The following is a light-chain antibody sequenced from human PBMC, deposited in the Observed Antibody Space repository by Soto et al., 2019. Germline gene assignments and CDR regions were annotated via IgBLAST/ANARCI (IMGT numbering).Light chain of an antibody. V-gene: IGLV2-14*01. CDR1: SGDVGGYNY. Sequence: QSALTQPASVSGSPGQSITISCTGTSGDVGGYNYVSWYRLHPGKAPELMIYDVTDRPSGVSNRFSGSKSGNTASLTISGLQAEDEADYYCGSYTSSSTLVFGGGTKLTVL. CDR2: DVT. CDR3: GSYTSSSTLV. J-gene: IGLJ2*01.